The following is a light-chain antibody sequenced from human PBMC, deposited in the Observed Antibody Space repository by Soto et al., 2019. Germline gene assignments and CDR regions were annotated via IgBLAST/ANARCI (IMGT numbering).Light chain of an antibody. Sequence: EIVMTQSPATLSLSPGERATLSSRASQSVSSSYLSWYQQKPGQAPRLLIYGASTRATGIPARFSGSGSGTDFTLTISSLQPEDFAVYYCQQYGSSVRTFGQGTKVDIK. CDR3: QQYGSSVRT. V-gene: IGKV3D-7*01. CDR2: GAS. J-gene: IGKJ1*01. CDR1: QSVSSSY.